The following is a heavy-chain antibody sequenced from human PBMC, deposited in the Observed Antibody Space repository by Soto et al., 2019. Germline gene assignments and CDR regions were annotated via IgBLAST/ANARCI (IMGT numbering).Heavy chain of an antibody. CDR1: GFIFDNYA. CDR2: ISGSGHAT. CDR3: AKGRYFDSSGGCANY. Sequence: EVKLLESGGGLVPPGASARLSCITSGFIFDNYAMSWVRQSPGRGLEWVAAISGSGHATYYTQSVQGRFIISRDKSKKTVFLQMHNVRAEDTAVYYCAKGRYFDSSGGCANYWGLGTLVTVSS. V-gene: IGHV3-23*01. D-gene: IGHD3-22*01. J-gene: IGHJ4*02.